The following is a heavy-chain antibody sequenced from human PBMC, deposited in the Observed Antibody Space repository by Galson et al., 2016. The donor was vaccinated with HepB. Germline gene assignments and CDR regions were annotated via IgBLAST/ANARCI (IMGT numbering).Heavy chain of an antibody. V-gene: IGHV3-23*01. D-gene: IGHD2-21*01. CDR3: ARDVVIDPRIEYYYYYYGLDV. CDR1: EFTFSSYA. Sequence: SLRLSCAGSEFTFSSYAMSWVRQAPGKGLEWVSAIRGSGGSTYYADSVKGRFTVSRDNSKNTLYLQMNSLRAEDTAVYFCARDVVIDPRIEYYYYYYGLDVWGQGTTVTVSS. CDR2: IRGSGGST. J-gene: IGHJ6*02.